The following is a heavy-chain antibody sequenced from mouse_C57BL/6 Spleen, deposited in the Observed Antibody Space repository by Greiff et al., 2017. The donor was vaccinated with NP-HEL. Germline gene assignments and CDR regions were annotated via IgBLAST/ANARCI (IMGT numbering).Heavy chain of an antibody. D-gene: IGHD2-4*01. CDR3: TRDRVYEYDSYWYFDV. CDR2: ISSGGDYI. J-gene: IGHJ1*03. V-gene: IGHV5-9-1*02. CDR1: GFTFSSYA. Sequence: EVKVVESGEGLVKPGGSLKLSCAASGFTFSSYAMSWVRQTPEKRLEWVAYISSGGDYIYYADTVKGRFTISRDNARYTLYLQMSSLKSEDTAMYYCTRDRVYEYDSYWYFDVWGTGTTVTVSS.